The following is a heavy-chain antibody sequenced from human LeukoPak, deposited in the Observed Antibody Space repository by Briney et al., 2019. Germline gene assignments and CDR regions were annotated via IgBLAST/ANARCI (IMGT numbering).Heavy chain of an antibody. CDR1: GFTFSSYW. V-gene: IGHV3-23*01. Sequence: GGSLRLSCAASGFTFSSYWMSWVRQAPGKGLEWVSVINYSGVSTNYADSVKGRFIISRDNSKNTVYLQMNSLRVEDTAVYYCAKDQSSSSSPSDYWGQGTLVTASS. D-gene: IGHD6-6*01. CDR2: INYSGVST. CDR3: AKDQSSSSSPSDY. J-gene: IGHJ4*02.